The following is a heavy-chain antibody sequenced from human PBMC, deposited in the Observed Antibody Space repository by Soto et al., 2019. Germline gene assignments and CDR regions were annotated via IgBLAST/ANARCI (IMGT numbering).Heavy chain of an antibody. CDR1: GFTFSSYG. CDR2: ISYDGSNK. Sequence: GGSLRLSCAASGFTFSSYGMHWVRQAPGKGLEWVAVISYDGSNKYYADSVKGRFTISRDNSKNTLYLQMNSLRAEDTAVYYCAKAGPYYYDSSGYYYFDYWGQGTLVTVSS. J-gene: IGHJ4*02. V-gene: IGHV3-30*18. D-gene: IGHD3-22*01. CDR3: AKAGPYYYDSSGYYYFDY.